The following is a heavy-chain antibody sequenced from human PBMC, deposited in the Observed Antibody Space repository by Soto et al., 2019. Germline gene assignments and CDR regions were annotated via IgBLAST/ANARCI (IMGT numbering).Heavy chain of an antibody. D-gene: IGHD6-13*01. CDR2: ISGSGGNT. CDR1: GFTFSTYA. CDR3: AKPFGSRWIYFFDY. J-gene: IGHJ4*02. Sequence: GSLRLSCAASGFTFSTYAMSWVRQAPGKGLEWVSAISGSGGNTYYADSVKGRFTISRDISRNTLHLQMNSLRAEDTAVYYCAKPFGSRWIYFFDYWGQGTLVTVSS. V-gene: IGHV3-23*01.